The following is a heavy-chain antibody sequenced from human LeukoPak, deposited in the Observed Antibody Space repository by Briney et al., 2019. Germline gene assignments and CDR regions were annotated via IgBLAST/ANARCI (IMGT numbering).Heavy chain of an antibody. CDR2: IIPIFGTA. CDR1: GGTFSSYA. D-gene: IGHD6-19*01. V-gene: IGHV1-69*05. J-gene: IGHJ4*02. Sequence: SVKVSCKASGGTFSSYAISWVRQAPGQGLEWMGGIIPIFGTANYAQKFQGRVTITTDESTSTAYMELSSLRSEDTAVYYCASSPTNSSGWYYFDYWGQGTLVTVSS. CDR3: ASSPTNSSGWYYFDY.